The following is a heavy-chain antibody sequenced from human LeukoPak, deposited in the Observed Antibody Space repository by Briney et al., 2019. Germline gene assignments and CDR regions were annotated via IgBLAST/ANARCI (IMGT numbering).Heavy chain of an antibody. D-gene: IGHD3-10*01. J-gene: IGHJ4*02. Sequence: SETLSLTCTVSGGTISSYYWSWIRQPPGKGLEWIGYIYYSGSTNYNPSLKSRVTISVDTSKNQFSLKLSSVTAADTAVYYCAGEVGTGENYFDYWGQGTLVTVSS. V-gene: IGHV4-59*01. CDR1: GGTISSYY. CDR3: AGEVGTGENYFDY. CDR2: IYYSGST.